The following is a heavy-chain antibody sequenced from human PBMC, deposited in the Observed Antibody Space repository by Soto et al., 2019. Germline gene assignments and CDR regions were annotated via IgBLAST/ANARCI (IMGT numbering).Heavy chain of an antibody. Sequence: EVQLLESGGGLVQPGGSLRLSCAGSGFTFSSSIMSWVRQAPGKGLEWVSTFSGSSGNSNYADSVKGRFTISRDNSKNTLYLQMNSLRAEDTALYYCAKRGHNSFDSWGQGTLVTVSS. CDR3: AKRGHNSFDS. CDR1: GFTFSSSI. D-gene: IGHD5-12*01. CDR2: FSGSSGNS. V-gene: IGHV3-23*01. J-gene: IGHJ4*02.